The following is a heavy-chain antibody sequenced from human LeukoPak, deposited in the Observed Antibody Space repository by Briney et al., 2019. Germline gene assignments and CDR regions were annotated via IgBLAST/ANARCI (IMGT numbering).Heavy chain of an antibody. D-gene: IGHD4-23*01. Sequence: ASVKVSCKASGYTLTSYYMHWVRQAPGQGLEWMGIINPSGGSTSYAQKFQGRVTMTRDMSTSTDYMELSSLRSEDTAVYYCARDNSVEDTAWWFDPWGQGTLVTVSS. CDR1: GYTLTSYY. V-gene: IGHV1-46*01. CDR2: INPSGGST. CDR3: ARDNSVEDTAWWFDP. J-gene: IGHJ5*02.